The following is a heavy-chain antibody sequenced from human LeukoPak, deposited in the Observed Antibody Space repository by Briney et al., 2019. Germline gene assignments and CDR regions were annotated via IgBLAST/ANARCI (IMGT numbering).Heavy chain of an antibody. Sequence: GGSLRLSCAASGFTFDDYAMHWVRQAPGKGLEWVSGISWNSGSIGYADSVKGRFTISRDNSKNTLYLQMNSLRAEDTAVYYCAKTPDDSGYYYAAYYFDYWGQGTLVTVSS. CDR2: ISWNSGSI. CDR3: AKTPDDSGYYYAAYYFDY. D-gene: IGHD3-22*01. J-gene: IGHJ4*02. CDR1: GFTFDDYA. V-gene: IGHV3-9*01.